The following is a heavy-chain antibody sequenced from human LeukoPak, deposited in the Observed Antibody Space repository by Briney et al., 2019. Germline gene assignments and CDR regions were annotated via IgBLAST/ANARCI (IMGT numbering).Heavy chain of an antibody. CDR2: INHSGST. J-gene: IGHJ4*02. CDR3: ARLYPRGRGYFDY. Sequence: SETLSLTCAVYGGSFSGWYWNWIRQPPGKGLEWIGEINHSGSTNYKPSLKSRVTISVDTSKNQFSLKLSSVTAADTAVYYCARLYPRGRGYFDYWGQGTLVTVSS. CDR1: GGSFSGWY. D-gene: IGHD1-26*01. V-gene: IGHV4-34*01.